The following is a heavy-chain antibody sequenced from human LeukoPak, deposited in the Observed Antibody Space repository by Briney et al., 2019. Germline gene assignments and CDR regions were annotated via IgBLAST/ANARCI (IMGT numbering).Heavy chain of an antibody. Sequence: ASVTVSCKASGGTFSSYAISWVRQAPGQGLEWMGGIIPIFGTANYAQKFQGRVTITAEESTSTAYMELSSLRSEDTAVYYCAREGPDSSSHYAWGQGTLVTVSS. D-gene: IGHD6-13*01. V-gene: IGHV1-69*13. CDR1: GGTFSSYA. CDR2: IIPIFGTA. J-gene: IGHJ5*02. CDR3: AREGPDSSSHYA.